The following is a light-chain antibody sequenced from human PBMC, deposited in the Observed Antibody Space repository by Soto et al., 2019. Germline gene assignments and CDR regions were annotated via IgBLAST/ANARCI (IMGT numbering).Light chain of an antibody. J-gene: IGKJ2*01. Sequence: DIQLTQSPSSLSASEGDTVTITCRASHSINSRLNWYQQKSGEAPKFLIYGTSDLHTGVPSRFSGSGSGTDFTLTISSLQPEDCAIYYCQQSYSTPFTFGQGTKLEIK. V-gene: IGKV1-39*01. CDR2: GTS. CDR1: HSINSR. CDR3: QQSYSTPFT.